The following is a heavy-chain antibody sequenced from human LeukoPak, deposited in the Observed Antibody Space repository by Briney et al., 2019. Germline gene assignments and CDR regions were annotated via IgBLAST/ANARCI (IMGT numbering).Heavy chain of an antibody. CDR1: GYTFTTYY. D-gene: IGHD1-26*01. CDR3: ARDQEGAIDY. V-gene: IGHV1-69*13. J-gene: IGHJ4*02. CDR2: IIPIFGTA. Sequence: ASVKVSCKASGYTFTTYYMHWVRQAPGQGLEWMGGIIPIFGTANYAQKFQGRVTITADESTSTAYMELSSLRSEDTAVYYCARDQEGAIDYWGQGTLVTVSS.